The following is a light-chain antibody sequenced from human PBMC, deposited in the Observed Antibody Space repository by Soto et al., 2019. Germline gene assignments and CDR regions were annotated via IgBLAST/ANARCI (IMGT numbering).Light chain of an antibody. J-gene: IGLJ3*02. CDR2: LEGSGSH. CDR1: SGHSSYI. V-gene: IGLV4-60*02. Sequence: QPVLTQSSSASASLGSSVKLTCTLSSGHSSYIIAWHQQQPGKAPRYLMKLEGSGSHNKGSGVPDRFSGSSSGADRYLTISHLQFEDEADYYCETWDSNTRVFGGGTKLTVL. CDR3: ETWDSNTRV.